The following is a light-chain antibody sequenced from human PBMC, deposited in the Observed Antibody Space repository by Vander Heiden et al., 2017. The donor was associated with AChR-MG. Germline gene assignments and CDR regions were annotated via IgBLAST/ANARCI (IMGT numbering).Light chain of an antibody. CDR2: QDN. J-gene: IGLJ2*01. Sequence: SYELTQPPSVSVSPGQTARITCSGDKLGDKYAYWYQQKPGQSPVLVIDQDNKRPSGIPERFSGSNAGNTATLTISGTQSMDEADYYCQAWDSSTYVVFGGGTKLTVL. V-gene: IGLV3-1*01. CDR1: KLGDKY. CDR3: QAWDSSTYVV.